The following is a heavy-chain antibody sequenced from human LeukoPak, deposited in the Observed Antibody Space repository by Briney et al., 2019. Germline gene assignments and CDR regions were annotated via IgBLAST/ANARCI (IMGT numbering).Heavy chain of an antibody. CDR2: ISYDGTNK. D-gene: IGHD3-22*01. V-gene: IGHV3-30*04. J-gene: IGHJ3*02. Sequence: PGGSLRLSCAASGFTFSSYAMHSVRQAPGKGLEWVTIISYDGTNKYYADSVKGRFTISRDNSKNTLFLQMNSLRAEDTAVYYCARSNYYDSRSWGFDIWGQGTMVTVSS. CDR1: GFTFSSYA. CDR3: ARSNYYDSRSWGFDI.